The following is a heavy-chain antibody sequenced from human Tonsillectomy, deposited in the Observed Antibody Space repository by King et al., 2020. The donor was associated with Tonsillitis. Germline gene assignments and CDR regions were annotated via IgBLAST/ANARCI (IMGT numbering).Heavy chain of an antibody. D-gene: IGHD2-2*01. J-gene: IGHJ4*02. CDR3: AKGCSSTSCGD. Sequence: VQLVESGGGVVQPGGSLRLSCAASGFTFSSYGMHWVRQAPGKGLEWVAFIRYEGSNKYYADSVKGRFTISRDNSKNTLYLQMNRLRDEETAVYYCAKGCSSTSCGDWGQATLVTVSS. V-gene: IGHV3-30*02. CDR1: GFTFSSYG. CDR2: IRYEGSNK.